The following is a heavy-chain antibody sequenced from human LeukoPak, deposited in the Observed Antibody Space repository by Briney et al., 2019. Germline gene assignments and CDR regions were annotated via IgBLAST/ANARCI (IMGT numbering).Heavy chain of an antibody. CDR1: GGSISSGGYS. J-gene: IGHJ4*02. D-gene: IGHD3-16*02. Sequence: SETLSLTCAVSGGSISSGGYSWRWIRQPPGKGLEWIGYIYHSGSTYYNPSLKSRVTISVDRSKNQFSLKLSSVTAADTAVYYCARVMITFGGVIVFDYWGQGTLVTVSS. V-gene: IGHV4-30-2*01. CDR3: ARVMITFGGVIVFDY. CDR2: IYHSGST.